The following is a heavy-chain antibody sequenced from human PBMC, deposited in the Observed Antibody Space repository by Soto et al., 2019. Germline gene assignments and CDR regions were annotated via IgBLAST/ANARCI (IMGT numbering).Heavy chain of an antibody. V-gene: IGHV1-3*01. CDR2: INAGNGNT. D-gene: IGHD4-17*01. Sequence: ASVKVSCKASGYTFTSYAMHWVRQAPGQRLEWMGWINAGNGNTKYAQKLQGRVTMTTDTSTSTAYMELRSLRSDDTAVYYCARSWGDYVNPCDYWGQGTLVTVSS. J-gene: IGHJ4*02. CDR1: GYTFTSYA. CDR3: ARSWGDYVNPCDY.